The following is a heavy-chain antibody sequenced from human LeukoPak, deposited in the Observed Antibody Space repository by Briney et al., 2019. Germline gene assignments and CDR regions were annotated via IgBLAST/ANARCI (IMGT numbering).Heavy chain of an antibody. CDR2: ISSSSSYI. V-gene: IGHV3-21*01. CDR3: ARDATLYYFDY. J-gene: IGHJ4*02. CDR1: GFTFSSYG. Sequence: GRSLRLSCAASGFTFSSYGMHWVRQAPGKGLEWVSSISSSSSYIYYADSVKGRFTISRDNAKNSLYLQMNSLRAEDTAVYYCARDATLYYFDYWGQGTLVTVSS.